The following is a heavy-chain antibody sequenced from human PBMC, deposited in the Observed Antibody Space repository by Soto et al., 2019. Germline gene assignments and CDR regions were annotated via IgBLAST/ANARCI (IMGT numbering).Heavy chain of an antibody. J-gene: IGHJ4*02. CDR2: IYYSGST. CDR1: GGSISIGGYS. CDR3: ERVVEIAAAGKNYFDY. Sequence: PSETLSVTCTFSGGSISIGGYSWSWIRQHPGKGPEWIGYIYYSGSTYYNPSLKSRVTISVDTSKNQFSLKLRSVTAADTAVDYCERVVEIAAAGKNYFDYWGKGNLVTVYS. V-gene: IGHV4-31*03. D-gene: IGHD6-13*01.